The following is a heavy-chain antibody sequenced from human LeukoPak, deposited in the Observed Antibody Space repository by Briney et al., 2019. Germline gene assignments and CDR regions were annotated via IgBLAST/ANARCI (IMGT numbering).Heavy chain of an antibody. V-gene: IGHV3-33*06. D-gene: IGHD3-22*01. CDR1: GFTFSSYG. J-gene: IGHJ4*02. CDR3: AKGCYYDSSGYYYYFDY. CDR2: LWYDGSNK. Sequence: PGGSLRLSCAASGFTFSSYGMHWVRQAPGKGLEWVAVLWYDGSNKYYADSVKGRFTISRDNSKNTLYLQMNSLRAEDTAVYYCAKGCYYDSSGYYYYFDYWGQGTLVTVSS.